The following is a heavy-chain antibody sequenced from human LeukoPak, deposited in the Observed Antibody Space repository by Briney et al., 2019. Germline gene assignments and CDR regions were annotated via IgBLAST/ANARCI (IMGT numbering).Heavy chain of an antibody. Sequence: GGSLRLSCAASGFTFSSYGVHWVRQAPGKGLEWAAVISYDGSNKYYADSVKGRFTISRDNSKNTLYLQMNSLRAEDTAVYYCAKDLTYYGSGSYYAGGFDYWGQGTLVTVSS. CDR2: ISYDGSNK. CDR1: GFTFSSYG. V-gene: IGHV3-30*18. CDR3: AKDLTYYGSGSYYAGGFDY. J-gene: IGHJ4*02. D-gene: IGHD3-10*01.